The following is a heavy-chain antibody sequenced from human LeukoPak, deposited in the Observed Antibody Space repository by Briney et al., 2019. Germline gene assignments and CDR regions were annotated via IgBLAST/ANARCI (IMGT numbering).Heavy chain of an antibody. J-gene: IGHJ4*02. CDR2: IYHSGST. CDR1: GGSISSSYW. Sequence: PSETLSLTCAVSGGSISSSYWWSWVRQSPGKGLKWIGEIYHSGSTNYNPSLKSRVTISVDKSKNQFSLKLSSVTAADTALYYCARKDYGDYRCYEYWGQGTLVTVSS. CDR3: ARKDYGDYRCYEY. V-gene: IGHV4-4*02. D-gene: IGHD4-17*01.